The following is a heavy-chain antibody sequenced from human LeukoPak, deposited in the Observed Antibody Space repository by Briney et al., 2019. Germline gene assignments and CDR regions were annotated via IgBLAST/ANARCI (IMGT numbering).Heavy chain of an antibody. CDR2: IHYSGRT. J-gene: IGHJ4*02. D-gene: IGHD3-3*01. CDR3: ARESITIFGVVADY. Sequence: PSETLSLTCTVSGGSISGHYWGWIRQPPGKGLEWIGYIHYSGRTDYKPSLRGRLTLSLDTSRNRFSLKLRSVSAADTAVYYCARESITIFGVVADYWGQGTLVTVSS. V-gene: IGHV4-59*11. CDR1: GGSISGHY.